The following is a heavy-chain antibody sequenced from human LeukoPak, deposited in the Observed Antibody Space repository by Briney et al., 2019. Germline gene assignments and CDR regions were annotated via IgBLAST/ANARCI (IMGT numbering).Heavy chain of an antibody. V-gene: IGHV4-34*01. CDR3: ARRGRIAAAGRHFDY. CDR2: INHSGST. J-gene: IGHJ4*02. Sequence: SETLSLTCAVYGGSFSGYYWSWIRQPPGKGLEWIGEINHSGSTNYNPSLKSRVTISVDTSKNQFSLKLSSVTAADTAVYYCARRGRIAAAGRHFDYWGQGTLVTVSS. D-gene: IGHD6-13*01. CDR1: GGSFSGYY.